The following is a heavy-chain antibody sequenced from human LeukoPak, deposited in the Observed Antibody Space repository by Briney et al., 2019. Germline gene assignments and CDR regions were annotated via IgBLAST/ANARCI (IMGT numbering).Heavy chain of an antibody. J-gene: IGHJ4*02. Sequence: GGSLRLSCAASGFTLSSYSMNWVRQAPGKGLEWVSSISSSSSYICYADSVKGRFTISRHNAKNSLYLQMNSLRAEDTAVYYCARGGAYGSGSYYKWYYFDYWGQGTLVTVSS. CDR3: ARGGAYGSGSYYKWYYFDY. V-gene: IGHV3-21*01. CDR1: GFTLSSYS. D-gene: IGHD3-10*01. CDR2: ISSSSSYI.